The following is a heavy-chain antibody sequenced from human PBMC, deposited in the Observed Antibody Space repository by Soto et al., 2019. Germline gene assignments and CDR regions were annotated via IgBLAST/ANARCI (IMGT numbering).Heavy chain of an antibody. V-gene: IGHV3-23*01. CDR3: AKDYDSSGPYAFDI. D-gene: IGHD3-22*01. CDR2: ISCSGGST. Sequence: EVQLLESGGGLVQPGGSLRLSCAASGFTFSSYAMSWVRQAPGKALEWVSAISCSGGSTYYADSVKGRFTVSRDNSMNTLYLQMNSLSAEDTAVYYGAKDYDSSGPYAFDIWSQGTMVTVAS. J-gene: IGHJ3*02. CDR1: GFTFSSYA.